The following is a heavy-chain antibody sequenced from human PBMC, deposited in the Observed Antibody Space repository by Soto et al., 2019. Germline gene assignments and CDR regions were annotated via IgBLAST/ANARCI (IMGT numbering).Heavy chain of an antibody. Sequence: EVQLVESGGGLVQPGGSLRLSCEASGFTFSSYDMHWVRQATGKGLEWVSAIGTAGDTYYPGSVKGRFTISRENAKNSLYLQMNSLRAEDTAVYYCAREDGILGAFDIWGQGTMVTVSS. CDR2: IGTAGDT. CDR1: GFTFSSYD. CDR3: AREDGILGAFDI. V-gene: IGHV3-13*01. J-gene: IGHJ3*02. D-gene: IGHD2-21*01.